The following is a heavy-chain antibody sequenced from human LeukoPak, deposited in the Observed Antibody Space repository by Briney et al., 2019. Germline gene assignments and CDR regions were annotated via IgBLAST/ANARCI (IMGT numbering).Heavy chain of an antibody. CDR3: ASSGYSYGYRDY. J-gene: IGHJ4*02. D-gene: IGHD5-18*01. CDR1: GGSISSSTYY. CDR2: IYYSGST. V-gene: IGHV4-39*01. Sequence: KTSETLSLTCTVSGGSISSSTYYWGWIRQPPGEGLECIGTIYYSGSTNYNPSLKSRVSISVDTSKNQFSLKLSSVTAADTAVYYCASSGYSYGYRDYWGQGTLVTVSS.